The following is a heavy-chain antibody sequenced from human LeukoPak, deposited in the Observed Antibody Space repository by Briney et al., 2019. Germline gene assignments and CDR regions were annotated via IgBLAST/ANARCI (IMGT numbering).Heavy chain of an antibody. CDR2: IRYDGSDT. V-gene: IGHV3-30*02. D-gene: IGHD2-15*01. CDR1: GFTFSAYG. Sequence: GGSLRLSCAASGFTFSAYGMHWVRQAPGKGLEWVAFIRYDGSDTYYADSMKGRFSISRDNSKNTFYVQMSSLRAEDTAVYYCAKDSGYSSKYWYFNLWGRGTLVTVSS. J-gene: IGHJ2*01. CDR3: AKDSGYSSKYWYFNL.